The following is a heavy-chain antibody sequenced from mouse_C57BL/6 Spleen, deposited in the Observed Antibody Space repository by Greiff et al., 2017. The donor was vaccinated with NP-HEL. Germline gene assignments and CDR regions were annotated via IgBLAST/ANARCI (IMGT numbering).Heavy chain of an antibody. CDR2: IDPSDSYT. J-gene: IGHJ4*01. CDR3: TRYPPSYRNYDAIDC. V-gene: IGHV1-69*01. CDR1: GYTFTSYW. Sequence: QVQLQQSGAELVMPGASVKLSCKASGYTFTSYWMHWVTQRPGQGLEWIGEIDPSDSYTNYNQKFKGKSTLTVVKSSSTDYMQLSSLTSEDSAVYYRTRYPPSYRNYDAIDCWGQGTSVTVSS. D-gene: IGHD2-5*01.